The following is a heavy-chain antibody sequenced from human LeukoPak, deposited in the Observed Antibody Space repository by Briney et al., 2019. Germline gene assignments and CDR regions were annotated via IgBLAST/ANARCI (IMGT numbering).Heavy chain of an antibody. V-gene: IGHV4-39*07. CDR3: ARDFRDGYNLPEYYFDN. J-gene: IGHJ4*02. Sequence: SETLSLTCTVSGGSISSTSYYWGWIRQPPGKGLEWIGSIYYSGSTYYNPSLKSRVTISVDTSKNQLSLKLRSVTAADTAIYYCARDFRDGYNLPEYYFDNWGQGTLVTVSS. D-gene: IGHD5-24*01. CDR1: GGSISSTSYY. CDR2: IYYSGST.